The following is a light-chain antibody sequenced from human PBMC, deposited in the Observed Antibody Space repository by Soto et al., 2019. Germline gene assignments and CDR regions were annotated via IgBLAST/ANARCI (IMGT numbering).Light chain of an antibody. CDR2: GNN. CDR3: QSYDSSLSGSV. Sequence: QSVLTQPPSVSGAPGRRVPIPCTGTTSNIGAGYDVHWYQQLPGTAPKLLIYGNNNRPSGVPNRFSGSKSGTSASLAITGLQAEDEADYYCQSYDSSLSGSVFGGGTKLTVL. CDR1: TSNIGAGYD. V-gene: IGLV1-40*01. J-gene: IGLJ3*02.